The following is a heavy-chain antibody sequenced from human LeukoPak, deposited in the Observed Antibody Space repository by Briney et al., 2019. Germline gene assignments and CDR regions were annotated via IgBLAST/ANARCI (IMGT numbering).Heavy chain of an antibody. D-gene: IGHD6-19*01. CDR2: IRYDGSNK. J-gene: IGHJ1*01. V-gene: IGHV3-30*02. CDR1: GFTFSSYA. Sequence: GGSLRLSCAASGFTFSSYAMSWVRQALGKGLEWVAFIRYDGSNKYYADSVKGRFTISRDNSKNTLYLQMNSLRAEDTAVYYCAKDISSGHKRAEYFQHWGQGTLVTVSS. CDR3: AKDISSGHKRAEYFQH.